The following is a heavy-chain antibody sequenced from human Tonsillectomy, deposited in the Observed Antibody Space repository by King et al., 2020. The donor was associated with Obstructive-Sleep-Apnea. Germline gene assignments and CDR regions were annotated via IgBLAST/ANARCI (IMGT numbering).Heavy chain of an antibody. J-gene: IGHJ4*02. D-gene: IGHD3-22*01. CDR2: IRSKAYGATT. Sequence: VQLVESGGGLVQPGRSLRLSCTTSGFTFGDYAMSWFRQGPGKGLEWVGFIRSKAYGATTEYAASVKGRFTISRDDSKSIAYLLMSSLKTEDTAVYYCSRDQDYASSGYPPFDYSGQGTLVTVSS. V-gene: IGHV3-49*03. CDR3: SRDQDYASSGYPPFDY. CDR1: GFTFGDYA.